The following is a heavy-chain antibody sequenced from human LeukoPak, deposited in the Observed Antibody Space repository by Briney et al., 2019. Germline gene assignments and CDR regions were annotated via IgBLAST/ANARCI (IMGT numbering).Heavy chain of an antibody. D-gene: IGHD3-3*02. CDR1: GYTFTASY. Sequence: ASVKVSCKASGYTFTASYMHWVRQTPGQGLEWMGWINPNSGATNHAQKFRARVTITRDPSISIAYMELSRLTSDDTAVYYCARGFSIFGAAAGLDAWGIGTTVTVSS. J-gene: IGHJ6*04. V-gene: IGHV1-2*02. CDR2: INPNSGAT. CDR3: ARGFSIFGAAAGLDA.